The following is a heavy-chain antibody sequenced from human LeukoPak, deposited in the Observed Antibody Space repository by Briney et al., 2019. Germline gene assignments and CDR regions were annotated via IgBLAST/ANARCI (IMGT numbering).Heavy chain of an antibody. CDR1: GGSFSGYY. D-gene: IGHD3-10*01. CDR2: INHSGST. J-gene: IGHJ5*02. CDR3: ARGTMEYNWFDP. Sequence: SETLSLTCAVYGGSFSGYYWSWIRQPPGKGLEWIGEINHSGSTNYNPSLKSRVTISVDTSKNQFSLKLSSVTAADTAVYYCARGTMEYNWFDPWGQGTLVTVSS. V-gene: IGHV4-34*01.